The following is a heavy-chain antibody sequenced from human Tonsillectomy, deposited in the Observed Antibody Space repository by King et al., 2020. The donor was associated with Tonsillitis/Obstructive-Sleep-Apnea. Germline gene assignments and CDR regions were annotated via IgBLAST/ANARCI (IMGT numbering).Heavy chain of an antibody. CDR3: AKDSDSSGYYPSNYYYMDV. D-gene: IGHD3-22*01. V-gene: IGHV3-23*04. CDR2: ISASGGST. CDR1: GFTFSIYA. Sequence: VQLVESGGGLVQPGGSLRLSCAASGFTFSIYAMTWVRRAPGKGLEWVSVISASGGSTYYADSVKGRFPISRDNSRNTLYLQMNSLRADATALYYCAKDSDSSGYYPSNYYYMDVWGKGTTVTVSS. J-gene: IGHJ6*03.